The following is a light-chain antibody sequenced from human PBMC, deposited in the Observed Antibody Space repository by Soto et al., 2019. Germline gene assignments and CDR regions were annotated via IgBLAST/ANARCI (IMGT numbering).Light chain of an antibody. CDR2: AAS. V-gene: IGKV1-27*01. CDR1: QGISNY. J-gene: IGKJ4*01. CDR3: QKYNSAPPLT. Sequence: DIQLTQSPSSLSASVGDRVTITCRASQGISNYLAWYQQKPGKVPKLLIYAASTLQSGVPSRFSGSGSGTDFTLTISSLQPEDVATYYCQKYNSAPPLTFGGGTKVEIK.